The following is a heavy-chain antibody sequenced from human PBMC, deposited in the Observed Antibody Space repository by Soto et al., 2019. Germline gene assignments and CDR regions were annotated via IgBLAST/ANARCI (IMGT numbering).Heavy chain of an antibody. V-gene: IGHV1-18*01. CDR1: GYTFTSYG. CDR2: ISAYNGNT. D-gene: IGHD3-22*01. J-gene: IGHJ4*02. Sequence: QVQLVQSGAEVKKPGASVKVSCKASGYTFTSYGISWVRQAPGQGLEWMGWISAYNGNTNYAQKLQGRVTMTTDTSTSNAYMEMRSLRSDDTAVYYCARFMTYSYDSSGYYASDWGQGTLVTVSS. CDR3: ARFMTYSYDSSGYYASD.